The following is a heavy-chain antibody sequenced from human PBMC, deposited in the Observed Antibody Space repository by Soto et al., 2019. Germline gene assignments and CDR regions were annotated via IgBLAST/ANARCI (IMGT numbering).Heavy chain of an antibody. CDR3: AKVYVPANLGELSTFDY. Sequence: EVQLLESGGGLVQPGGSLRLSCAASGFTFSSYAMSWVRQAPGKGLEWVSAISGSGGSTYYADSVKGRFTISRDNSKNTLYLQMNSLRAEDTAVYYCAKVYVPANLGELSTFDYWGQGTLVTVSS. CDR2: ISGSGGST. J-gene: IGHJ4*02. D-gene: IGHD3-16*02. CDR1: GFTFSSYA. V-gene: IGHV3-23*01.